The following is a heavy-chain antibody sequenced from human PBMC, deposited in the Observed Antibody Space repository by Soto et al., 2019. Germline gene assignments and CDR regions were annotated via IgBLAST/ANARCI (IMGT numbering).Heavy chain of an antibody. J-gene: IGHJ5*01. CDR2: VSHDGRNT. V-gene: IGHV3-30*18. D-gene: IGHD6-19*01. CDR1: GFTFSDYA. Sequence: VQLVESGGGVVQPGRSLRLSCAASGFTFSDYAMHWVRQAPGKGLEWVAVVSHDGRNTHYADSVKGPFTISRDSSKNTVSLEMTSLRSEATAVYYRAKGGRQWLVTSDFNSWAQGALVTVSS. CDR3: AKGGRQWLVTSDFNS.